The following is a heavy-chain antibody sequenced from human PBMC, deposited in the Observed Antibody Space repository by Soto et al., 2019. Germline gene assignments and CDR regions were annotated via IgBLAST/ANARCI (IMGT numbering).Heavy chain of an antibody. J-gene: IGHJ6*02. Sequence: QMQLVESGGGVVQPGRSLRLSCAAAGFTFRSYGIHWVRQAPGKGLEWVALMWFDGSKKYYVDSVKGRFAVSRDNSKNTLYLQMNSLRVEDTAVYYWARDRLVPYCYGMDVWGQGTTVTVSS. CDR3: ARDRLVPYCYGMDV. CDR2: MWFDGSKK. V-gene: IGHV3-33*01. D-gene: IGHD2-2*01. CDR1: GFTFRSYG.